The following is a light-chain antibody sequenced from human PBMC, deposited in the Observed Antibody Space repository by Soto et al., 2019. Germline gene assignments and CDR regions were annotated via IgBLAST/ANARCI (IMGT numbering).Light chain of an antibody. J-gene: IGKJ4*01. CDR2: DAS. V-gene: IGKV1-33*01. CDR3: QHYDHLPPLS. CDR1: QDIKNY. Sequence: DIQMTQSPSSLSASVGDRVTITCQASQDIKNYLNWYQQKPGKAPNLLIDDASNLKTGVPSSFSGSGSGTHFTFTISSLQPEDIATYYCQHYDHLPPLSFGGGTKVEIK.